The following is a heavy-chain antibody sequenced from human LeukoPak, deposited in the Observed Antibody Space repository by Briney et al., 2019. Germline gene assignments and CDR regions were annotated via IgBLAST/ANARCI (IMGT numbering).Heavy chain of an antibody. Sequence: GGSLRLSCVASGFTFGTHAMSWVRQVPGKGLEWVSAISGSGGSTYYADSVKGRFTISRDNAKNSLYLQMNSLRAEDTAVYYCAREVREVGSNYWGQGTLVTVSS. CDR2: ISGSGGST. CDR1: GFTFGTHA. D-gene: IGHD5-24*01. V-gene: IGHV3-23*01. J-gene: IGHJ4*02. CDR3: AREVREVGSNY.